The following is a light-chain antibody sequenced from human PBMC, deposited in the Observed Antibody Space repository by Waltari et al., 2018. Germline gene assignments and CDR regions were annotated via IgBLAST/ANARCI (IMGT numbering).Light chain of an antibody. CDR1: QTISNF. V-gene: IGKV1-39*01. CDR3: XQGYSVXXXT. Sequence: DIQMTQSPSSLSASVGDRVTITCRASQTISNFLNWYPQKPGKAPKLLIYAASSLKSGVPXRXXXGGSGTXXTXTISSLXXEDFATYYCXQGYSVXXXTXGGGTXVGIK. J-gene: IGKJ4*01. CDR2: AAS.